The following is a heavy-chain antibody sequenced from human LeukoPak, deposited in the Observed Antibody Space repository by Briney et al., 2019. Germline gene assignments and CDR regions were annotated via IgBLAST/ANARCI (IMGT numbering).Heavy chain of an antibody. D-gene: IGHD6-19*01. V-gene: IGHV3-7*01. CDR1: GFTFSDYY. Sequence: PGGSLRLSCVASGFTFSDYYMSWVRQPPGKGLEWVANIKQDGSEKYYVDSVKGRFTISRDNAKNSLFLQMNSLRAEDTAVYYCARILDSAWGELGYWGQGTLVTVSS. J-gene: IGHJ4*02. CDR2: IKQDGSEK. CDR3: ARILDSAWGELGY.